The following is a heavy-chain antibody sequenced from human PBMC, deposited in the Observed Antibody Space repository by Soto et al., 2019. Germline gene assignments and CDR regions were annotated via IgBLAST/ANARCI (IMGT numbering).Heavy chain of an antibody. J-gene: IGHJ4*02. CDR1: GFTFSNYW. CDR2: IRQEGNEN. Sequence: EVQLVESGGGLVQPGGSLRLSCAASGFTFSNYWMSWVRQAPGKGLEWVANIRQEGNENYYVDSVKGRFTTSRDNTTNSFYLQMNSLRAEDTAVYYCATDHIDGWKFDYWGRGTLVTVSS. V-gene: IGHV3-7*01. CDR3: ATDHIDGWKFDY. D-gene: IGHD6-19*01.